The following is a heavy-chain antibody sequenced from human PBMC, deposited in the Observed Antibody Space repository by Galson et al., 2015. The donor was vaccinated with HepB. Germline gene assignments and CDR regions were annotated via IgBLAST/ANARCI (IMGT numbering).Heavy chain of an antibody. CDR1: GFPFSDYA. J-gene: IGHJ4*02. D-gene: IGHD3-10*01. V-gene: IGHV3-23*01. CDR2: ISGSGGSA. Sequence: SLRLSCAASGFPFSDYAMIWVRQAPGKGLEWVSSISGSGGSAHYADSVKGRFTISRDNSKDTMFLQMNSLRDEDTAIYYCAKGRGSGSYFMLSWGQGALVTVSS. CDR3: AKGRGSGSYFMLS.